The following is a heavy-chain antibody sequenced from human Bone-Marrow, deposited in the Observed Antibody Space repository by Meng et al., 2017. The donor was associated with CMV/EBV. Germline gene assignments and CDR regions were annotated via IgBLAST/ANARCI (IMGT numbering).Heavy chain of an antibody. CDR2: ISSSSSYI. Sequence: GESLKISCAASGFTFSSYYMNWVRQAPGKGLEWVSSISSSSSYIYYADSVKGRFTISRDNSKNTLYLQMNSLRVEDTAVYYCAKNGYFGVITPYDALDIWGQGTMVAVSS. J-gene: IGHJ3*02. CDR1: GFTFSSYY. CDR3: AKNGYFGVITPYDALDI. D-gene: IGHD3-3*01. V-gene: IGHV3-21*04.